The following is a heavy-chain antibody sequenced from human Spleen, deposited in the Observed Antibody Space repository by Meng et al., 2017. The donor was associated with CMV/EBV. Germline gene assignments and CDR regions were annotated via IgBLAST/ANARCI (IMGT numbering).Heavy chain of an antibody. CDR3: ARERTYCGGDCHPSDRDVFDI. CDR2: ISTYNGNT. D-gene: IGHD2-21*01. J-gene: IGHJ3*02. CDR1: HYTFTSYG. Sequence: ASVKVSCKASHYTFTSYGVNWVRQAPGQGLEWMGWISTYNGNTYYAQNFKGRVAMTTDTSTSTAYLELRSLRSDDTAVYYCARERTYCGGDCHPSDRDVFDIWGQGTLVTVSS. V-gene: IGHV1-18*01.